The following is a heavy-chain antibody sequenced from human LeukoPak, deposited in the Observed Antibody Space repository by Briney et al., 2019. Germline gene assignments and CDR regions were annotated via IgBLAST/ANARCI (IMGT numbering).Heavy chain of an antibody. J-gene: IGHJ3*02. V-gene: IGHV4-61*02. CDR1: GGSISSGSYY. Sequence: TSQTLSLTCTVSGGSISSGSYYWSWIRQPAGKGLEWIGRIYTSGSTNYNPSLKSRVTISVDTSKNQFSLKLSSVTAADTAVYYCARERSDDYGGNSDAFDIWGQGTMVTVSS. CDR3: ARERSDDYGGNSDAFDI. CDR2: IYTSGST. D-gene: IGHD4-23*01.